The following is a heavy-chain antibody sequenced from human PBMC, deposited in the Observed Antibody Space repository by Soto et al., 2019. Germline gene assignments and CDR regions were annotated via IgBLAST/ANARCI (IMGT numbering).Heavy chain of an antibody. J-gene: IGHJ2*01. D-gene: IGHD4-17*01. Sequence: PGGSLRLSCAASGFTFSGSAVHWVRQASGKGLEWVGRIRNKVNSYATAYAASVKGRFTVSRDDSKNTAYLQMNSLEIEDTAVYYCTRPNDYGDYDWYFDLWGRGALVTVSS. V-gene: IGHV3-73*01. CDR1: GFTFSGSA. CDR2: IRNKVNSYAT. CDR3: TRPNDYGDYDWYFDL.